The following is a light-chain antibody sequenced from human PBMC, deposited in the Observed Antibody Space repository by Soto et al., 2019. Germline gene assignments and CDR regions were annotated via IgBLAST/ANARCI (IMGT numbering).Light chain of an antibody. CDR2: DAF. J-gene: IGKJ2*01. Sequence: DIQLTQSPSSLSVSVGDRVTMTCQASQDTSKFLNWYHHKPGKAPKLLIYDAFNLETGVPARFSGSGSVTHFTLTITGLQPEDVGTYYCLQYYGLPYTFGQGTKLEIK. V-gene: IGKV1-33*01. CDR3: LQYYGLPYT. CDR1: QDTSKF.